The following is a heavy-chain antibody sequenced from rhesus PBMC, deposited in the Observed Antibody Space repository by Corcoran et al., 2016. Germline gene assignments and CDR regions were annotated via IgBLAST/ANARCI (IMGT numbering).Heavy chain of an antibody. D-gene: IGHD4-29*01. CDR3: ARGGVYGSRNWYFDL. J-gene: IGHJ2*01. CDR1: GYTFTSYY. CDR2: INPSNGNT. V-gene: IGHV1-200*01. Sequence: QVQLVQSGAEVKKPGTSVKLSCKASGYTFTSYYINWVRQAPGQVLEWMGWINPSNGNTGYAQKFQVSVTMTEDTSTSTAYMELNSLRSEDTAVYYCARGGVYGSRNWYFDLWGPGTPITISS.